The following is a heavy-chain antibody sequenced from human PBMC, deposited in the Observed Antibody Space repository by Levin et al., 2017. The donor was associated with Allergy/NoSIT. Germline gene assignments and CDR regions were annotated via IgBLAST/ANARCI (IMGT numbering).Heavy chain of an antibody. D-gene: IGHD2-15*01. J-gene: IGHJ4*02. CDR1: GFTFSSYW. CDR2: INSDGSST. V-gene: IGHV3-74*01. Sequence: GGSLRLSCAASGFTFSSYWMHWVRQAPGKGLVWVSRINSDGSSTSYADSVKGRFTISRDNAKNTLYLQMNSLRAEDTAVYYCVRDGAYCSGGSCYSKIGDFDYWGQGTLVTVSS. CDR3: VRDGAYCSGGSCYSKIGDFDY.